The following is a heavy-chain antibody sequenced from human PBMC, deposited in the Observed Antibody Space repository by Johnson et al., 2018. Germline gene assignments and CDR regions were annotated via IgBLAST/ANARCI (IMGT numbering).Heavy chain of an antibody. CDR1: GFTFSSYA. CDR2: ISYDGSNK. CDR3: AGVLRDCSSTSCLNWFDP. J-gene: IGHJ5*02. D-gene: IGHD2-2*01. Sequence: QVQLVQSGGGVVQPGRSLRLSCAASGFTFSSYAMHWVRQAPGKGLEWVAVISYDGSNKYYADSVKGRFTISRDNAKNSLYLQMNSLRAEDTAVYYCAGVLRDCSSTSCLNWFDPWGQGTLVTVSS. V-gene: IGHV3-30-3*01.